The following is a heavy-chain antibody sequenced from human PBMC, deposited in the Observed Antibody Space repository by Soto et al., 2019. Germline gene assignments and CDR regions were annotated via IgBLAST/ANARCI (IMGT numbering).Heavy chain of an antibody. CDR2: IYPGDSDT. CDR1: GYIFTNYW. J-gene: IGHJ4*02. V-gene: IGHV5-51*01. D-gene: IGHD3-22*01. CDR3: ASLSYYDSSGAFDY. Sequence: GESLKISCKGSGYIFTNYWIGWVRQMPGKGLEWMGIIYPGDSDTKYSPSFQGQVTISADKSITTAYLQWSSLKASDTAMYYCASLSYYDSSGAFDYWGQGTLVTVSS.